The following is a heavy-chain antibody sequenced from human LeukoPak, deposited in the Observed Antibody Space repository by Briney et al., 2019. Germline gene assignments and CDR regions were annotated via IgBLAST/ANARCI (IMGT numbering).Heavy chain of an antibody. V-gene: IGHV4-4*02. CDR3: ARHCTSTSCFIDAFDI. CDR1: GGSISSSNW. D-gene: IGHD2-2*01. Sequence: SGTLSLTCAVSGGSISSSNWWSWVRQPPGKGLEWIGEVYHSGSTYYNPSLKSRVTISVDTSKNQFSLKLSSVTAADTAVYYCARHCTSTSCFIDAFDIWGQGTMVTVSS. J-gene: IGHJ3*02. CDR2: VYHSGST.